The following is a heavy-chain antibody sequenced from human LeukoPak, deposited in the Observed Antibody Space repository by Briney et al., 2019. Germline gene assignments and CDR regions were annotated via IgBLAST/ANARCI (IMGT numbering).Heavy chain of an antibody. Sequence: SETLSLTCTVSGGSVSSYYWSWIRQPAGKGLEWIGRIYTSGSTNYNPSLKSRVTMSVDTSKNQFSLKLSSVTAADTAVYYCARDSGEKTYYDFWSGYYTEYWGQGTLVTVSP. J-gene: IGHJ4*02. CDR1: GGSVSSYY. CDR2: IYTSGST. V-gene: IGHV4-4*07. CDR3: ARDSGEKTYYDFWSGYYTEY. D-gene: IGHD3-3*01.